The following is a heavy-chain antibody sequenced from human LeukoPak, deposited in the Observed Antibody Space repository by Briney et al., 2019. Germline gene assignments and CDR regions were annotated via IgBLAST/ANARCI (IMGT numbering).Heavy chain of an antibody. J-gene: IGHJ4*02. CDR2: INPNSGGT. V-gene: IGHV1-2*02. CDR3: AREDMATAGFDY. CDR1: GYTFTGYY. Sequence: ASVKVSCKASGYTFTGYYMHWVRQAPGQGLEWMGWINPNSGGTNYAQKFQGRVTMTRDTSISTAYMELSSLRSEDTAVYYCAREDMATAGFDYWGQGTLVTVSS. D-gene: IGHD2-15*01.